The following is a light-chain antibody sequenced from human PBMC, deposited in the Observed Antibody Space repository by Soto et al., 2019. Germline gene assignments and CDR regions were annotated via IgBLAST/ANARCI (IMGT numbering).Light chain of an antibody. CDR3: QQYTSWPPWT. V-gene: IGKV3-15*01. CDR2: GAS. J-gene: IGKJ1*01. Sequence: EIVMTQSPATLSVSPGERATLSCRASQSVSSNLAWYQQKPGQAPRLLIYGASTRANGISARFSGSWSGTEFTLTISSRQYEEFAVYYCQQYTSWPPWTFGQGTKVDIK. CDR1: QSVSSN.